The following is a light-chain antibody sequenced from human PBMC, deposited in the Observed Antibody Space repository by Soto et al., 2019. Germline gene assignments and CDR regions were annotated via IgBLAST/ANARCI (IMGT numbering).Light chain of an antibody. Sequence: EIVMTQSPATLSVSPGERATLSCRASQSVSSNLAWYQQKPGQAPRLLIYGASTRATGIPARFSGSGSGTEFTLTISSLQSEDFAVYYCQQYNNWRLTFGGGTKVEIQ. CDR3: QQYNNWRLT. CDR2: GAS. V-gene: IGKV3-15*01. J-gene: IGKJ4*01. CDR1: QSVSSN.